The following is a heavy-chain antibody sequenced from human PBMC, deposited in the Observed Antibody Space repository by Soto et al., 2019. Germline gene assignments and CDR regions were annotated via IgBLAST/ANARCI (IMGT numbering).Heavy chain of an antibody. D-gene: IGHD6-19*01. CDR1: GLSITDSGMG. CDR2: IDSSGEK. J-gene: IGHJ5*02. V-gene: IGHV2-26*01. Sequence: QVTLKESGPVLVKPTETLTLRCTASGLSITDSGMGVSWIRQPPGQPLEWLAHIDSSGEKSYRTFLKSRLAISKDTSKSQIVLTMTNMDPADTATYYCARRHLAVAVSPWFDPWGQGIPVTVSS. CDR3: ARRHLAVAVSPWFDP.